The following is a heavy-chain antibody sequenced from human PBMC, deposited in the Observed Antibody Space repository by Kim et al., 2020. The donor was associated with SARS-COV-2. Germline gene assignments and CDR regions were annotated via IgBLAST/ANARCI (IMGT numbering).Heavy chain of an antibody. CDR1: GGTFSNYA. CDR2: FLPIVDSP. J-gene: IGHJ4*02. V-gene: IGHV1-69*13. CDR3: VRAGVSGYNRPHAY. D-gene: IGHD5-12*01. Sequence: SVKVSCMASGGTFSNYAISWVRQAPVQGLEWVGGFLPIVDSPVYAQKFQGRASITADESTSTAYMELTSLTSDDTALYYCVRAGVSGYNRPHAYWGLGTLVTVSS.